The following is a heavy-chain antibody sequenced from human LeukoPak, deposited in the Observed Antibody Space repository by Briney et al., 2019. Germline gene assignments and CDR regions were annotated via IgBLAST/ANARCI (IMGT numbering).Heavy chain of an antibody. J-gene: IGHJ4*02. CDR2: ITTSGSTI. CDR1: GFIFSSYE. CDR3: ARRYCSSSICLLDY. V-gene: IGHV3-48*03. Sequence: PGGSLRLSCAASGFIFSSYEMNWVRQAPGKGLEWVSHITTSGSTIYYADSVKGRFTISRDNAKNSVHLQMNSLRAEDTAVYYCARRYCSSSICLLDYWGQGTLVTVSS. D-gene: IGHD2-2*01.